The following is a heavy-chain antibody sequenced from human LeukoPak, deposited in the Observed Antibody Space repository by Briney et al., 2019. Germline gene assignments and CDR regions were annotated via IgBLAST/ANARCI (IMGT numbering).Heavy chain of an antibody. J-gene: IGHJ4*02. CDR1: GFTFDDHA. V-gene: IGHV3-20*04. Sequence: GSLRLSCAASGFTFDDHAMSWVRQAPGKGLEWVSGINWNGDSTGYADSVKGRFTISRDNAKNSLYLQMNTLRVEDTALYYCARARGSGTSYTLDYWGQGTLVTVSS. D-gene: IGHD3-10*01. CDR2: INWNGDST. CDR3: ARARGSGTSYTLDY.